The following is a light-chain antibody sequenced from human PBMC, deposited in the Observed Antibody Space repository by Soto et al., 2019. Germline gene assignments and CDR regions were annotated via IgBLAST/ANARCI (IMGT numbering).Light chain of an antibody. CDR2: DAS. Sequence: PGDRATLSCRASQSVDAYLAWYQQRPGQAPRLLMFDASNRATGTPTRFSGRGSGTDFTPTISSLEPEDFAVYYCQQRSTWSPTFGQGTKVEIK. CDR1: QSVDAY. V-gene: IGKV3-11*01. CDR3: QQRSTWSPT. J-gene: IGKJ1*01.